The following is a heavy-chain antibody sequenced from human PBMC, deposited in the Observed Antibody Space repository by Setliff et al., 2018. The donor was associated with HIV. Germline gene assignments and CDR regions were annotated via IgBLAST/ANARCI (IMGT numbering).Heavy chain of an antibody. CDR1: GGSISSSNFY. J-gene: IGHJ6*03. Sequence: SETLSLTCTVSGGSISSSNFYWGWIRQPPGKGLEWIGTVYYSGTTYYNPSLKSRVTISVDTSKSQFSLELSSVTAADTAVFYCARHSPVTTEDYMDVWGKGTTVTVSS. D-gene: IGHD4-17*01. CDR3: ARHSPVTTEDYMDV. V-gene: IGHV4-39*01. CDR2: VYYSGTT.